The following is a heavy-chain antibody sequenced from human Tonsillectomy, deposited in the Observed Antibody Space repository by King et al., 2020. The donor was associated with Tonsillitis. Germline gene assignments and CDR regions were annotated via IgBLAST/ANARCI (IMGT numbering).Heavy chain of an antibody. D-gene: IGHD6-13*01. CDR3: AKEAIAASGTWYFQH. Sequence: VQLVESGGGLVQPGGSLRLSCADSGFTLRSYAMRWIRQAPGKGLEWISVIRGTGGSTYYADSVKGRFTISRDYSEKTLYLQMNSLRAEDTAVYYCAKEAIAASGTWYFQHWGQGTLVTVSS. CDR2: IRGTGGST. CDR1: GFTLRSYA. V-gene: IGHV3-23*04. J-gene: IGHJ1*01.